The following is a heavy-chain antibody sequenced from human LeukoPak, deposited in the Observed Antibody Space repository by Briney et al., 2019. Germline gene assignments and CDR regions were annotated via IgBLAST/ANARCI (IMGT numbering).Heavy chain of an antibody. CDR2: IYSGGST. D-gene: IGHD2-15*01. Sequence: GGSLRLSCAASGFTVSSNYMKWVRQAPGKGLEWVSVIYSGGSTYYADSVKGRFTISRDSSRNTLYLQMNSLRAEDTALYYCARGYSRAAFDIWGQGTVVAVSS. CDR3: ARGYSRAAFDI. V-gene: IGHV3-53*01. CDR1: GFTVSSNY. J-gene: IGHJ3*02.